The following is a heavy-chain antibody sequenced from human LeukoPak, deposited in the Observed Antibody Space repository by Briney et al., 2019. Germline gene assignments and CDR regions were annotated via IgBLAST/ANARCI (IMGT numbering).Heavy chain of an antibody. J-gene: IGHJ4*02. CDR1: GFTFSSYA. CDR3: AKDRGSYDILTGPTE. V-gene: IGHV3-23*01. Sequence: PGGSLRLSCAASGFTFSSYAMSWVRQAPGKGLEWVSAISGSGGSTYYADSVKGRFTISRDNSKNTLCLQMNSLRAEDTAVYYCAKDRGSYDILTGPTEWGQGTLVTVSS. CDR2: ISGSGGST. D-gene: IGHD3-9*01.